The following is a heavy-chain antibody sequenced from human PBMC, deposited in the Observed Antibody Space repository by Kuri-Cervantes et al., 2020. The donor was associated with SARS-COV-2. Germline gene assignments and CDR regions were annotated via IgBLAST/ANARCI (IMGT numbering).Heavy chain of an antibody. Sequence: GESLKISCDVSGFLFSASGIHWVRQASGKGLGWVCRVRGKANNYATAYAASVTGRSTISREDLKNTAYLQMSRLETEETAGYYCTTNFDYWGQGALVTVSS. J-gene: IGHJ4*02. CDR1: GFLFSASG. CDR2: VRGKANNYAT. CDR3: TTNFDY. V-gene: IGHV3-73*01. D-gene: IGHD4-11*01.